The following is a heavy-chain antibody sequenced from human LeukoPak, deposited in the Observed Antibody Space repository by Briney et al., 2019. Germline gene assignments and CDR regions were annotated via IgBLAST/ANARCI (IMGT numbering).Heavy chain of an antibody. J-gene: IGHJ3*02. CDR2: ISSSGSTI. CDR3: ARDDGRVAAFDI. V-gene: IGHV3-48*03. CDR1: GFTFSSYE. D-gene: IGHD5-24*01. Sequence: GGSLRLSCAASGFTFSSYEMNCVRQAPGKGLEWVSYISSSGSTIYYADSVKGRFTISRDNAKNSLYLQMNSLRAEDTAVYYCARDDGRVAAFDIWGQGTMVTVSS.